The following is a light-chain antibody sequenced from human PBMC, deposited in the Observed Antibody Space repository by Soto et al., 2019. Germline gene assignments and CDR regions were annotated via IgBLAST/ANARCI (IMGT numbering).Light chain of an antibody. CDR2: EVR. CDR1: SSDVGGYNY. J-gene: IGLJ1*01. Sequence: QSVLTQPPSASGSPGQSVTISCTGTSSDVGGYNYVSWYQQHPGKAPKLMIYEVRERPSGVPDRFSGSKSGNTASLTVSGLQAEDEADYYCSPYAGSNIYVFGTGTKLTVL. CDR3: SPYAGSNIYV. V-gene: IGLV2-8*01.